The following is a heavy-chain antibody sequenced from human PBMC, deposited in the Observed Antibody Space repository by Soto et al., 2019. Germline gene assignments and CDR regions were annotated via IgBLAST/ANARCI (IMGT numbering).Heavy chain of an antibody. CDR1: GYTFSDHY. J-gene: IGHJ3*02. CDR2: IRNRGGGYIT. D-gene: IGHD2-21*02. CDR3: SRAAYCFGFDM. V-gene: IGHV3-72*01. Sequence: MQLVESGGDLVQPGGSLKLSCVGSGYTFSDHYMDWVRQVPGKGLEWVGRIRNRGGGYITQFAASVRGRFTVSLDDSKASLYLKMTCLTIEDTAVYYCSRAAYCFGFDMWCQGTVVTVSS.